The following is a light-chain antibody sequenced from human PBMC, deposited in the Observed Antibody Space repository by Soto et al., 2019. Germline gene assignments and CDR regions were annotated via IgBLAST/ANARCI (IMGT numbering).Light chain of an antibody. Sequence: QSLLTQPPSASGTPGQRVTISCSGSSSNIGSNYVYWYQQLPGTAPKLLIYSNNQRPSGVPDRFSGSKSGTSASLAISGLRSEDEADYYCAAWDDSLSGLVVFGGGTKVTVL. CDR2: SNN. V-gene: IGLV1-47*02. CDR3: AAWDDSLSGLVV. CDR1: SSNIGSNY. J-gene: IGLJ2*01.